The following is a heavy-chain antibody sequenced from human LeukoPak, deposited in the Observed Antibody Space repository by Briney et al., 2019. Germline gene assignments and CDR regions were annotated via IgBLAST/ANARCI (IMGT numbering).Heavy chain of an antibody. V-gene: IGHV3-74*01. CDR2: INTDGSST. Sequence: GGSLRLSCAASGFTFSRYWMHWVRQAPGKGLVWVSRINTDGSSTSYADSVKGRFTISRDNAKNTLYLQMNSLRAEDTAVYYCARAVYSSSWSHFDYWGQGTLATVSS. CDR3: ARAVYSSSWSHFDY. CDR1: GFTFSRYW. J-gene: IGHJ4*02. D-gene: IGHD6-13*01.